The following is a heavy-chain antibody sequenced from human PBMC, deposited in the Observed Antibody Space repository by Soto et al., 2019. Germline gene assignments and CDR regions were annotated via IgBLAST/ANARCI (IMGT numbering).Heavy chain of an antibody. D-gene: IGHD4-17*01. CDR3: ARTTAVPNTLRSRYFFDY. J-gene: IGHJ4*02. V-gene: IGHV4-59*01. CDR2: VYYSGTT. Sequence: SETLSLTCTVSGGSISSYYWSWIRQPPGKGLEWIGYVYYSGTTNYNPSLKSRVTISVDLSKNQFSLRLSSVTTADTALYYCARTTAVPNTLRSRYFFDYWGQGTLVTVPQ. CDR1: GGSISSYY.